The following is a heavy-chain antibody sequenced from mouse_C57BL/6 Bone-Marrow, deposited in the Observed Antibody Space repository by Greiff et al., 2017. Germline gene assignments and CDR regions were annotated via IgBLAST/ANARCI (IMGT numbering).Heavy chain of an antibody. D-gene: IGHD2-3*01. V-gene: IGHV7-1*01. J-gene: IGHJ3*01. CDR3: ARDGGYECGGWFAY. CDR2: SSNKANDYTT. Sequence: DVQLVESGGGLVQSGRSLRLSCATSGFTFSDFYMEWVRQAPGKGLEWIAASSNKANDYTTEYSASVKGRFIVARDTSQSILYLKMNALGAEDTAIYYCARDGGYECGGWFAYWGQGTLVTVSA. CDR1: GFTFSDFY.